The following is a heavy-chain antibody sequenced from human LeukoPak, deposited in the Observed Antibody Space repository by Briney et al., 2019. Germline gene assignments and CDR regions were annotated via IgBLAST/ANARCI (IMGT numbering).Heavy chain of an antibody. CDR3: ARVVSSSWYYYYYYMDV. Sequence: ASVKVSCKASGGTFSSYAISWVRQAPGQGLEWMGWISAYNGNTNYAQKLQGRVTMTTDTSTGTAYMELRSLRSDDTAVYYCARVVSSSWYYYYYYMDVWGKGTTVTISS. J-gene: IGHJ6*03. CDR2: ISAYNGNT. CDR1: GGTFSSYA. V-gene: IGHV1-18*01. D-gene: IGHD6-13*01.